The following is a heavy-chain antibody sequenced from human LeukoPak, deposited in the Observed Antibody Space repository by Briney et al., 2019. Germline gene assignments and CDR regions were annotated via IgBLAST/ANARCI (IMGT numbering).Heavy chain of an antibody. CDR1: GYTFTGYY. CDR2: INPNSGGT. CDR3: ASSYSSSWYGSAFDY. D-gene: IGHD6-13*01. V-gene: IGHV1-2*02. Sequence: ASVKVSCKDSGYTFTGYYMHWVRQAPGQGLEWMGWINPNSGGTNYAQKFQGRVTMTRDTSISTAYMELSRLRSDDTAVYYCASSYSSSWYGSAFDYWGQGTLVTVSS. J-gene: IGHJ4*02.